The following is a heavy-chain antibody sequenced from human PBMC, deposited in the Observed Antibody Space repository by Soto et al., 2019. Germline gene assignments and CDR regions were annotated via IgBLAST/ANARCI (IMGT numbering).Heavy chain of an antibody. V-gene: IGHV1-46*01. CDR2: INPSGGST. CDR1: GYTFTHYY. J-gene: IGHJ3*02. D-gene: IGHD3-3*01. CDR3: ARLRLRLSFDI. Sequence: ASVKVSCKASGYTFTHYYIHWVRQAPGQGLEWMGMINPSGGSTSYAQKFQGRLTMTTDTSTNTVYMELSSLRSEDTAVYYCARLRLRLSFDIWGQGTMVTVSS.